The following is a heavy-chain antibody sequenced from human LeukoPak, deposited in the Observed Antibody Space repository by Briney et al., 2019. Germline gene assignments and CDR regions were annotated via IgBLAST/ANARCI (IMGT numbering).Heavy chain of an antibody. V-gene: IGHV1-8*01. Sequence: ASVKVSCKASGYTFTGYDINWVRQATGQGLEWMGWMNPNSGNTGYAQKFQGRVTMTRNTSISTAYMELSSLRSEDTAVYYCARETGSYPVYYYYYYGMDVWGQGTTVTVSS. CDR2: MNPNSGNT. D-gene: IGHD1-26*01. CDR3: ARETGSYPVYYYYYYGMDV. J-gene: IGHJ6*02. CDR1: GYTFTGYD.